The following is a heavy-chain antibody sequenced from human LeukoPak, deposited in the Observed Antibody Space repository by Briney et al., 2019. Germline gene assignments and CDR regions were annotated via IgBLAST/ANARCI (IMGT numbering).Heavy chain of an antibody. CDR3: AKMDIVVVPAAMQGPFDY. V-gene: IGHV3-23*01. CDR1: GFTFSSYA. J-gene: IGHJ4*02. CDR2: ISGSGGST. D-gene: IGHD2-2*03. Sequence: GGSLRLSCAASGFTFSSYAMSWVRQAPGKGLEWVSAISGSGGSTYYAASVEGRFTISRDNSKNTLYLQMNSLRAEDTAVYYCAKMDIVVVPAAMQGPFDYWGQGTLVTVSS.